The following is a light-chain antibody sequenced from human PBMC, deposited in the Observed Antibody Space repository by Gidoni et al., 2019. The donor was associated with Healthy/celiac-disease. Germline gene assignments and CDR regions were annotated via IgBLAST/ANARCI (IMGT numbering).Light chain of an antibody. V-gene: IGLV2-14*01. CDR3: SSYTSSSTG. J-gene: IGLJ1*01. CDR2: EVS. Sequence: QSALTQPASVSGSPGQSITISCTGTSSDVGGYNYVSWYQQHPGKAPKLMIYEVSNRPSGVPDRFSGSKSGNTASLTISGLQAEDEADYYCSSYTSSSTGFGTGTKVTVL. CDR1: SSDVGGYNY.